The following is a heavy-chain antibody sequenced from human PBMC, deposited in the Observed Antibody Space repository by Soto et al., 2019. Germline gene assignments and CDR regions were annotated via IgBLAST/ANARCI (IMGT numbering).Heavy chain of an antibody. CDR1: GFTFSSYS. CDR3: AREGSGLKGGRNWFDP. V-gene: IGHV3-48*01. CDR2: ISSTSNTI. J-gene: IGHJ5*02. D-gene: IGHD2-15*01. Sequence: EVQLVESGGGLVQPGGSLRLSCAASGFTFSSYSMNWVRQAPGKGLEWVSYISSTSNTIYYADSVKGRFTISRDNAKNSLYLQMNSLRAEDTAVYYCAREGSGLKGGRNWFDPWGPGTLVTVSS.